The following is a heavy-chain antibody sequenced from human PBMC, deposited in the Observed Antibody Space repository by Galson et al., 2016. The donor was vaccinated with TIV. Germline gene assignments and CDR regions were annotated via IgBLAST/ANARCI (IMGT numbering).Heavy chain of an antibody. D-gene: IGHD5-18*01. CDR1: GYTFTSYY. J-gene: IGHJ6*02. CDR2: INPSGGGT. CDR3: AKDRNTAMDTYHYYYGMDV. Sequence: SVKVSCKASGYTFTSYYLYWVRQAPGQGLEWMGLINPSGGGTTYAQKFEGRVTMTRDTSTSTVHMELSSLRSEDTAVYYCAKDRNTAMDTYHYYYGMDVWGQGTTVIVSS. V-gene: IGHV1-46*01.